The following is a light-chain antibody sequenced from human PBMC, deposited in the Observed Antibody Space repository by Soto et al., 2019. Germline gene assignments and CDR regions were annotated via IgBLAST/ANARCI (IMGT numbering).Light chain of an antibody. CDR1: SNEIGYYDY. J-gene: IGLJ2*01. V-gene: IGLV2-11*01. CDR2: DVT. CDR3: WSYSGSYSLL. Sequence: QSALTQPRSVSGSPGQSVTISCTGTSNEIGYYDYVSWYQQHPGKAPKLIIYDVTERPSGVPGRVSGSKSGNTASLTISGLQTDDEAEYYCWSYSGSYSLLFGGGTKRTVL.